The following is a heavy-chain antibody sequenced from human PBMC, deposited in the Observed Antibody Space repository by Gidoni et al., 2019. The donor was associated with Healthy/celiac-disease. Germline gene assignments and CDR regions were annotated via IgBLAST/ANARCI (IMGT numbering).Heavy chain of an antibody. J-gene: IGHJ4*02. Sequence: EVQLVQSGAEVKKPGESLTISCKGSGYSFTSYWISWVRQMPVQGLEWMGRIDPSDSYTNYSPSFQGHVTISADKSISTAYLQWSSLKASDTAMYYCARRWEQQLGFDYWGQGTLVTVSS. CDR3: ARRWEQQLGFDY. CDR2: IDPSDSYT. D-gene: IGHD6-13*01. V-gene: IGHV5-10-1*03. CDR1: GYSFTSYW.